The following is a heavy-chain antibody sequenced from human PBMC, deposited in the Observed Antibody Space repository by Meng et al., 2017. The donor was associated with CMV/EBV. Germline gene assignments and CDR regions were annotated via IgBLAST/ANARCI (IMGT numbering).Heavy chain of an antibody. CDR1: GGSISSSSYY. CDR3: ARDPGADIVVVPAATDAFDI. D-gene: IGHD2-2*01. Sequence: SETLSLTCTVSGGSISSSSYYWGWTRQPPGKGLEWIGSIYYSGSTYYNPSLKSRVTISVDTSKNQFSLKLSSVTAADTAVYYCARDPGADIVVVPAATDAFDIWGQGTMVTVSS. CDR2: IYYSGST. V-gene: IGHV4-39*07. J-gene: IGHJ3*02.